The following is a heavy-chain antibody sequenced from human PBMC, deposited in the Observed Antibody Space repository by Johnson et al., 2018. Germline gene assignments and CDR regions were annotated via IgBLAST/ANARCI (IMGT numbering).Heavy chain of an antibody. V-gene: IGHV3-23*04. Sequence: VQLVESGGGLVQPGGSLRLSCAASGFTFTSYAMSWVRQTPGKGLEWVSAISVSGGSTYYADSVKGRFTISRDNSKNTLYLQMNSLRAEDTAVYYCAKAPGGYDGQWDACDVLGQGTMVTGSS. CDR3: AKAPGGYDGQWDACDV. J-gene: IGHJ3*01. CDR1: GFTFTSYA. D-gene: IGHD6-13*01. CDR2: ISVSGGST.